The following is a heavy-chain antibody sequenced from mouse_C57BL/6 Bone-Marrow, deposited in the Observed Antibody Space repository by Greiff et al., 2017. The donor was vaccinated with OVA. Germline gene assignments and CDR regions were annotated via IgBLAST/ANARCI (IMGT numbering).Heavy chain of an antibody. J-gene: IGHJ2*01. CDR2: IDPSDSYT. CDR3: ARSRGANSFDY. Sequence: VQLQQPGAELVKPGASVKLSCKASGYTFTSYWMQWVKQRPGQGLEWIGEIDPSDSYTNYNQKFKGKATLTVDTSSSTAYMQLSSLTSEDSAVYYCARSRGANSFDYWGQGTTLTVSS. CDR1: GYTFTSYW. V-gene: IGHV1-50*01.